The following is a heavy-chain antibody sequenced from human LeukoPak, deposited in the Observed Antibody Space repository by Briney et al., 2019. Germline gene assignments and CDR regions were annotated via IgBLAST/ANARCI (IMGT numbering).Heavy chain of an antibody. CDR2: ISNTGGGT. V-gene: IGHV3-23*01. D-gene: IGHD3-9*01. Sequence: GGSLRLSCAASGFTFSSNAMSWVRQAPGKGLEWVSAISNTGGGTYYADSVKGRFTISRDNSKNTLYLQMNSLRAEDTAVYYCAKENYDILTGYHTSFDYWGQGTLVTVSS. CDR1: GFTFSSNA. J-gene: IGHJ4*02. CDR3: AKENYDILTGYHTSFDY.